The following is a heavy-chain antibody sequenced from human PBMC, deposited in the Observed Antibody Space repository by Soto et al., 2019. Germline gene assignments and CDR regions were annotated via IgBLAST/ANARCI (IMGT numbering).Heavy chain of an antibody. D-gene: IGHD2-8*01. V-gene: IGHV3-74*01. CDR1: GFTFSGYW. CDR2: ISSDESST. CDR3: ARVGFCNNNACYSNFDL. J-gene: IGHJ2*01. Sequence: EVQLVESGGGLVQPGGSLRLSCAASGFTFSGYWMHWIRQGPGKGLVWVSRISSDESSTNYADSVKGRFTISRDNAKNTLYLQMNSLRAEDTAVYYCARVGFCNNNACYSNFDLWGRGTLVSVSS.